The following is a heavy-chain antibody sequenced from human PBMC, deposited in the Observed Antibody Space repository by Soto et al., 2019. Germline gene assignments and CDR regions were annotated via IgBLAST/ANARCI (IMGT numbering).Heavy chain of an antibody. D-gene: IGHD3-16*02. V-gene: IGHV4-34*01. Sequence: QVQLQQWGAGLLKPSETLSLTCAVYGGSFTDYYWTCIRQPPGKGLEWIGEINHSGSTNYNPSLKNRVTISLDTSKNQFSLTVNSVTAADTAVYFCARVRARLLSPAFDFWGQGTLVTVSS. CDR1: GGSFTDYY. CDR2: INHSGST. CDR3: ARVRARLLSPAFDF. J-gene: IGHJ3*01.